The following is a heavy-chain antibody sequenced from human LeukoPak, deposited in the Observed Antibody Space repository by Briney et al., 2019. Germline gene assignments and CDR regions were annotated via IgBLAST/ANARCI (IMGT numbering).Heavy chain of an antibody. CDR2: IWYDGSNK. D-gene: IGHD6-13*01. Sequence: PGGSLRLSCAASGFTFSSYGMHWVRQAPGKGLEWVAVIWYDGSNKYYADSVKGRFTTSRDNSENTLYLQMNSLRAEDTALYYCASDGIAVDRGIGYFDYWGQGTLVTVSS. CDR1: GFTFSSYG. CDR3: ASDGIAVDRGIGYFDY. V-gene: IGHV3-33*08. J-gene: IGHJ4*02.